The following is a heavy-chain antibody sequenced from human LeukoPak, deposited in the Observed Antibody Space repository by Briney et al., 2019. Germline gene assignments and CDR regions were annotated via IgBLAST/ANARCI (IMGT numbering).Heavy chain of an antibody. Sequence: GESLKISCAASGFTFSNYAMNWVRQAPGKGLEWVSTISGSNGNTYYADSVKGRFTVSRDNFKNTLYLQMNSLRAEDTAVYYCAKSIVGRAHSDYWGQGTLVTVSS. D-gene: IGHD2-15*01. V-gene: IGHV3-23*01. J-gene: IGHJ4*02. CDR2: ISGSNGNT. CDR3: AKSIVGRAHSDY. CDR1: GFTFSNYA.